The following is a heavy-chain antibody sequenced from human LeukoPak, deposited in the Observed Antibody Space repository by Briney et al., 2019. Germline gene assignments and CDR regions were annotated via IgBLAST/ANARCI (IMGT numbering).Heavy chain of an antibody. J-gene: IGHJ4*02. CDR1: GFTFSGYA. V-gene: IGHV3-23*01. CDR3: ARGGLYKFDY. CDR2: VIGSGGNT. D-gene: IGHD1-14*01. Sequence: GGSLRLSCAASGFTFSGYAMSWVRQAPGKGLEWVSTVIGSGGNTYYADSVRGRFTISRDNSKNTLYLQINSLGADDTAVYYCARGGLYKFDYWGRGTLVTVSS.